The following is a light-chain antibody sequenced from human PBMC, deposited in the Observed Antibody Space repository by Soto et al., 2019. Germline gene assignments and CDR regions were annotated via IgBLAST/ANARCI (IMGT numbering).Light chain of an antibody. V-gene: IGKV1-5*03. CDR3: QQYDSYPRT. Sequence: DIQMTQSPSTLSASVGDRVTITCRASQSVSSWLAWYQQRPGKAPKLLIYKASTLESGVPSRFSGSGSVTEFTLTISSLQPDDFGNYYCQQYDSYPRTFGQGTTVEIK. CDR2: KAS. J-gene: IGKJ1*01. CDR1: QSVSSW.